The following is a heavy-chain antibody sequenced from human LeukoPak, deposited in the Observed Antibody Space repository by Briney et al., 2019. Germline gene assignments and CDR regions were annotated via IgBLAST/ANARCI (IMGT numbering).Heavy chain of an antibody. V-gene: IGHV3-7*01. J-gene: IGHJ4*02. CDR1: GFALSSNW. CDR3: VTGVGY. Sequence: GGSLRLSCVVSGFALSSNWMTWVRQAPGKGLEFVAHTNQNGDEKYYVDSVKGRFTISRDNAKNSVYLQMKSLRAEDTAIYYCVTGVGYWGQGTLVTVSS. CDR2: TNQNGDEK. D-gene: IGHD7-27*01.